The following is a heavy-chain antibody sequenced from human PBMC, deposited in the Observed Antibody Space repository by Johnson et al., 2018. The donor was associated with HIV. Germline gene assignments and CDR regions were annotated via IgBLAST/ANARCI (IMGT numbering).Heavy chain of an antibody. J-gene: IGHJ3*02. V-gene: IGHV3-73*01. D-gene: IGHD6-19*01. CDR1: GFTFSGSA. CDR2: IRSKAHDYAT. CDR3: TRSNYSSDSAFDS. Sequence: VQLVESGGGLVQPGGSLKLSCAASGFTFSGSAIHWVRQASGKGLEWVGRIRSKAHDYATAYAASVNGRFTISRDDSKNTAYLQINSLKTEDTAVDYCTRSNYSSDSAFDSWGQGTMVTVSS.